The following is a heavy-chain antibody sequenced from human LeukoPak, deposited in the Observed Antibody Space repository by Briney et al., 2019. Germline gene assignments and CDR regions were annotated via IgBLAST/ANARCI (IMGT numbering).Heavy chain of an antibody. Sequence: PSETLSLTCTVSGGSISSYYWSWIRQPPGKGLEWIGYIYYSGSTNYNPSLKSRVTMSVDTSKNQFSLKLSSVTAADTAVYYCARDSGYSSGWIDYWGQGTLVTVSS. V-gene: IGHV4-59*12. CDR2: IYYSGST. CDR3: ARDSGYSSGWIDY. D-gene: IGHD6-19*01. CDR1: GGSISSYY. J-gene: IGHJ4*02.